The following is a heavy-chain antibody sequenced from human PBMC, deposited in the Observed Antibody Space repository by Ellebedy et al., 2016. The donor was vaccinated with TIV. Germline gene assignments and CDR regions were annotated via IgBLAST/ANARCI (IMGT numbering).Heavy chain of an antibody. CDR1: GFTFDDYA. Sequence: GGSLRLXXAASGFTFDDYAMHWVRQAPGKGLEWVSGISWNSGSIGYADSVKGRFTISRDNAKNSLYLQMNSLRAEDTALYYCAKDHRFGELLSGWDAFDIWGQGTMVTVSS. CDR3: AKDHRFGELLSGWDAFDI. V-gene: IGHV3-9*01. D-gene: IGHD3-10*01. CDR2: ISWNSGSI. J-gene: IGHJ3*02.